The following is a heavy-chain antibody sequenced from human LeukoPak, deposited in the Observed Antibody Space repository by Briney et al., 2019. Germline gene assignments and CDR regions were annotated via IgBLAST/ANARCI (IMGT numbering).Heavy chain of an antibody. Sequence: TLSLTCTVSGDSISSGGYCWTWIRQHPGKGLEWIGNIFTSGNTYYNPSLKGRVFTSVDTSKSQFSLRLTSVTAADTAVYYCARATLRGDPFDFWGQGIQVTVSS. CDR2: IFTSGNT. D-gene: IGHD2-21*02. CDR1: GDSISSGGYC. V-gene: IGHV4-31*03. CDR3: ARATLRGDPFDF. J-gene: IGHJ4*02.